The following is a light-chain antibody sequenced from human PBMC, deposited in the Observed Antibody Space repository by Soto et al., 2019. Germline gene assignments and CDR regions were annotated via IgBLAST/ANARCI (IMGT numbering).Light chain of an antibody. Sequence: SYELTQSPSVSVSPGQTASITCSGDKLGNKFACWYQQKPGQSPVLVIYQDSKRPSGIPERFSRSNSGNTATLTISGTQAMDEADYYCQAWDSSTVVFGGGTKLTVL. CDR1: KLGNKF. V-gene: IGLV3-1*01. CDR2: QDS. CDR3: QAWDSSTVV. J-gene: IGLJ2*01.